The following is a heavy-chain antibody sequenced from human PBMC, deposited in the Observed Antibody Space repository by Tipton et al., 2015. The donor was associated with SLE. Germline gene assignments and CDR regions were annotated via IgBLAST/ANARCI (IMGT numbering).Heavy chain of an antibody. CDR3: ASLSAPSDY. CDR1: GFTFSSYW. V-gene: IGHV3-74*01. CDR2: IDPNVSPT. J-gene: IGHJ4*02. Sequence: SLRLSCTASGFTFSSYWMHWVRQPPGKGLVWVSEIDPNVSPTNYADSVKDRFTISRDNAKNTLFLEMNSLRVDDTAVYYCASLSAPSDYWGQGTLVTVSS.